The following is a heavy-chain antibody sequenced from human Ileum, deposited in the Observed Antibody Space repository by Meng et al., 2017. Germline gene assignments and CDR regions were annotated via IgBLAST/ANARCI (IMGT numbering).Heavy chain of an antibody. D-gene: IGHD2-15*01. CDR2: INEDGSEK. CDR3: VSWVVG. J-gene: IGHJ1*01. CDR1: CLNFKNYF. Sequence: DGDLVESGGGLVQAGWDLRLTCAASCLNFKNYFMNWVRQASGKGLEWVTSINEDGSEKYYVDSVKGRFTVSRDNAKNSLTLQMNILGAEYTAVYYCVSWVVGWGQGTLVTVSS. V-gene: IGHV3-7*01.